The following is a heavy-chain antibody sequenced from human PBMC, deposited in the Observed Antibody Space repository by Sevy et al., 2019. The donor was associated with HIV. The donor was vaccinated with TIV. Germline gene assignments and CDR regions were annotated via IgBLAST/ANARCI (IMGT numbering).Heavy chain of an antibody. CDR3: ARYFESRGNSDYFDY. CDR1: GFTLGSYW. D-gene: IGHD4-4*01. V-gene: IGHV3-7*01. Sequence: GGSLRLSCAVSGFTLGSYWMSWVRQAPGKGLEWVPNIKPDGGEENYVDSVKGRFTISRDNAKNSLYLQMNSLRVDDTAVYYCARYFESRGNSDYFDYWGPGTLVTVSS. J-gene: IGHJ4*02. CDR2: IKPDGGEE.